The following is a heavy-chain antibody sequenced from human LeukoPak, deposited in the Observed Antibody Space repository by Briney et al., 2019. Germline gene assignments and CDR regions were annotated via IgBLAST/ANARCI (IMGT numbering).Heavy chain of an antibody. CDR3: ASPILEWTGYAFDI. CDR2: NYYSGST. V-gene: IGHV4-39*01. D-gene: IGHD3-3*01. CDR1: GGSISSSSYY. J-gene: IGHJ3*02. Sequence: SETLSLTCTVSGGSISSSSYYWGWIRQPPGKGLEWIGSNYYSGSTYYNPSLKSRATISVDTSKNQFSLKLSSVTAADTAVYYCASPILEWTGYAFDIWGQGTMVTVSS.